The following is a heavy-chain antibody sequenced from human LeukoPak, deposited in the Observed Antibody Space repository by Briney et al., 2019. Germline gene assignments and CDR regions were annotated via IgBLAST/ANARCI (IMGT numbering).Heavy chain of an antibody. CDR2: ISYSSATV. Sequence: GGSLRLSCAASGFPFSSYSMNWVRQAPGKGLEWVSYISYSSATVYYADSVKGRFTISRDNATNSLYLQMNSLRAEDTAVYYCVRTSGSGSYAYYFDYWGQGTLVTVSS. J-gene: IGHJ4*02. V-gene: IGHV3-48*04. D-gene: IGHD3-10*01. CDR3: VRTSGSGSYAYYFDY. CDR1: GFPFSSYS.